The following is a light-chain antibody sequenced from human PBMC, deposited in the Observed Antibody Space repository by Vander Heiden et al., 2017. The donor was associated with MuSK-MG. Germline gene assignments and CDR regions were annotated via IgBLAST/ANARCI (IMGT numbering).Light chain of an antibody. Sequence: DIQMTQSPSSLSAFVGDTVTITCRASRDISTYLNWYQPKQGKAPRLLIYAASKWQSGVPSRFSGSGSGRDFTLTVASRQAEDAAAYYCQQLDSRPPITFGGGTRLEIK. CDR3: QQLDSRPPIT. J-gene: IGKJ4*01. CDR2: AAS. CDR1: RDISTY. V-gene: IGKV1-39*01.